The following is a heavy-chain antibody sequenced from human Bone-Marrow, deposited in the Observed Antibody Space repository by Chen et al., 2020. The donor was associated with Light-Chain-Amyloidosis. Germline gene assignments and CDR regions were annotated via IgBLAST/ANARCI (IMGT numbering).Heavy chain of an antibody. CDR1: GFTFSRHG. CDR3: AKENNEWLYFFDY. Sequence: QVQLVESGGGVVQPGGSLRLSCAASGFTFSRHGMHWVRQAPGKGLEWVAFIRYDGSNKYYADSVKGRFTISRDNPKNTLYLQMNSLRAEDTAVYYCAKENNEWLYFFDYWGQGTLVTVSS. V-gene: IGHV3-30*02. J-gene: IGHJ4*02. CDR2: IRYDGSNK. D-gene: IGHD3-3*01.